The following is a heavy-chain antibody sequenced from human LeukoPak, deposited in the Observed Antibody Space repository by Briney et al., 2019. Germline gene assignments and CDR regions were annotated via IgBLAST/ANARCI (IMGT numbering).Heavy chain of an antibody. D-gene: IGHD5-24*01. J-gene: IGHJ4*02. Sequence: SETLSLTCTVSGGSISSSSYYWGWIRQPPGKGLEWIGSIYYSGSTYHNPSLKSRVAISVDTSKNQFSLKLSSVTAADTAVYYCAKDPTESSDGYYDWGQGTLVTVSS. CDR2: IYYSGST. CDR3: AKDPTESSDGYYD. V-gene: IGHV4-39*02. CDR1: GGSISSSSYY.